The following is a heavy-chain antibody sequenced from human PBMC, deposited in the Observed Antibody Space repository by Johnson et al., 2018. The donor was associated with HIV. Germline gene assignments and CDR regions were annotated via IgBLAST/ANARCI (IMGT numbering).Heavy chain of an antibody. CDR1: GFTFSSYG. CDR2: ISYDGTNK. V-gene: IGHV3-30*02. CDR3: AKRYSGSLRDTFDI. Sequence: QVQLVESGGGVAQPGGSLRLSCVASGFTFSSYGMHWVRQAPGKGLEWVAFISYDGTNKYYADSVKGRFTISRDNSKNTLYLQMNSLRAEDTAVYYCAKRYSGSLRDTFDIWGQGTMVTVSS. D-gene: IGHD1-26*01. J-gene: IGHJ3*02.